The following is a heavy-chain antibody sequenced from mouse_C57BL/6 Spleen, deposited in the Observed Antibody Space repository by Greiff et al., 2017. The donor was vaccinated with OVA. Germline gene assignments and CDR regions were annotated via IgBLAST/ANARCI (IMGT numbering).Heavy chain of an antibody. J-gene: IGHJ3*01. V-gene: IGHV5-4*01. CDR1: GFTFSSYA. D-gene: IGHD2-5*01. CDR2: ISDGGSYT. Sequence: EVHLVESGGGLVKPGGSLKLSCAASGFTFSSYAMSWVRQTPEKRLEWVATISDGGSYTYYPDNVKGRFTISRDNAKNNLYLQMSHLKSEDTAMYYCARAYYTNTGFAYWGQGTLVTVSA. CDR3: ARAYYTNTGFAY.